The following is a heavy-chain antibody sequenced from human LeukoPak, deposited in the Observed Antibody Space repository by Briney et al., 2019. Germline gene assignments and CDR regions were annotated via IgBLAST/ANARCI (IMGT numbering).Heavy chain of an antibody. CDR1: GFTFSNYS. J-gene: IGHJ4*02. D-gene: IGHD5-12*01. CDR3: ARESDGLYSDDY. Sequence: GGSLRLSCAVSGFTFSNYSMNWVRQAPGKGLEWVSSISSSGSNVYYADSVKGRFTISRDNAKNTLYLQMNSLRAEDTAVYYCARESDGLYSDDYWGQGTLVTVSS. V-gene: IGHV3-21*01. CDR2: ISSSGSNV.